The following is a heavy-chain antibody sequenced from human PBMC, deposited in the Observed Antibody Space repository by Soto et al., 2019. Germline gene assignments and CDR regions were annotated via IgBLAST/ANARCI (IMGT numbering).Heavy chain of an antibody. V-gene: IGHV1-46*01. CDR1: GYTFTSYY. J-gene: IGHJ4*02. CDR2: LNPRGGST. Sequence: QVQLVQSGAEVKKPGASVKVSCKASGYTFTSYYMHWVRQAPGQGLEWMGILNPRGGSTSYAQKFQGSVTMTRDTSTSTVYMELSSLRSEDTAVYYCVRGSEWLVESSTDYWGQVTLLTVSS. D-gene: IGHD6-19*01. CDR3: VRGSEWLVESSTDY.